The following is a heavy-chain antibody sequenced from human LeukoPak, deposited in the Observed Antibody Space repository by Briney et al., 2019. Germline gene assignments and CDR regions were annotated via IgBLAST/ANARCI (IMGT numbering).Heavy chain of an antibody. D-gene: IGHD2-8*01. Sequence: PGGSLRLSCAASGFTFSSYEMNWVRQAPGKGLEWVSYISSRGSTIYYADSLKGRFTISRDNAKNSLYLQMNSLRAEDTAVYYCARAVPAPCGYCTNGVRRPWGLYYWGQGTLVTVSS. CDR2: ISSRGSTI. V-gene: IGHV3-48*03. CDR3: ARAVPAPCGYCTNGVRRPWGLYY. CDR1: GFTFSSYE. J-gene: IGHJ4*02.